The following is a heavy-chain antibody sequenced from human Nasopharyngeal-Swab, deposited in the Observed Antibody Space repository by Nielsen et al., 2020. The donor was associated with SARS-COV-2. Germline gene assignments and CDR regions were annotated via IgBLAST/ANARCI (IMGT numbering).Heavy chain of an antibody. V-gene: IGHV4-59*01. CDR2: IDYSGST. Sequence: WIRQPPGKGLEWIGYIDYSGSTNYNPSLKSRVIISVDTSNNQFSLKLISMTAADTAVYYCARVATLSTMIRGVHYGMDVWGQGTTVTVSS. CDR3: ARVATLSTMIRGVHYGMDV. J-gene: IGHJ6*02. D-gene: IGHD3-10*01.